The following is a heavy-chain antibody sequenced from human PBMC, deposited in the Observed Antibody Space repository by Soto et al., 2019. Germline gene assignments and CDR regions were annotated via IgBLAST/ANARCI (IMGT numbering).Heavy chain of an antibody. V-gene: IGHV1-69*13. J-gene: IGHJ3*02. CDR3: ARDFGDVGDDSSGYHDAFDI. D-gene: IGHD3-22*01. CDR1: GGTFSSYA. CDR2: IIPIFGTA. Sequence: SVKVSCKASGGTFSSYAISWVRQAPGQGLEWMGGIIPIFGTANYAQKFQGRVTITADESTSTAYMELSSLRSEDTAVYYCARDFGDVGDDSSGYHDAFDIWGQGTMVTVSS.